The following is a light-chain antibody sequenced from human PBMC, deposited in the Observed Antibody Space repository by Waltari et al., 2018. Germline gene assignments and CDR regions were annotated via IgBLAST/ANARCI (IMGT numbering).Light chain of an antibody. CDR1: SSDVGDFNS. CDR3: SSFTTSSTLL. CDR2: DVS. Sequence: QSALTQPASVSASPGESITISCTATSSDVGDFNSVSGYQQHPGKAPKFMIYDVSNRPSGVSHRCAGSKSGNTASLTISGLQAEDEAVYYCSSFTTSSTLLFGGGTKLTVL. V-gene: IGLV2-14*03. J-gene: IGLJ2*01.